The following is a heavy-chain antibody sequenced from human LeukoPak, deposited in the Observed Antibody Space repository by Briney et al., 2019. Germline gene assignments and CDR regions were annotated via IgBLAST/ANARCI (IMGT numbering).Heavy chain of an antibody. CDR1: GFTFGDYA. CDR3: AKDELHRSGGSCYDY. CDR2: IRSKTYGGTT. Sequence: GRSLRLSCTASGFTFGDYAMSWVRQAPGKGPEWVGFIRSKTYGGTTEYAASVKGRFTISRDDSTGIAYLQMNSLRAEDTAVYYCAKDELHRSGGSCYDYWGQGTLVTV. V-gene: IGHV3-49*04. J-gene: IGHJ4*02. D-gene: IGHD2-15*01.